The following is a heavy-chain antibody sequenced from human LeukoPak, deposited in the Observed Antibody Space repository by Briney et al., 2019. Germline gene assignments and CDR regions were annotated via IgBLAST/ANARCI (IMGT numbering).Heavy chain of an antibody. J-gene: IGHJ6*03. Sequence: PSETLSLTCTVSGGSISSSSYYWGWIRQPPGKGLEWIGSIYYCGSTYYNPSLKSRVTISVDTSKNQFSLKLSSVTAADTAVYYCARLRLLYYYMDVWGKGTTVTVSS. CDR1: GGSISSSSYY. V-gene: IGHV4-39*01. CDR2: IYYCGST. CDR3: ARLRLLYYYMDV. D-gene: IGHD3-10*01.